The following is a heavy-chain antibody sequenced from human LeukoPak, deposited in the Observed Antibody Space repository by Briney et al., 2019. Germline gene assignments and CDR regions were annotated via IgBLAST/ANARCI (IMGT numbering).Heavy chain of an antibody. J-gene: IGHJ4*02. D-gene: IGHD1-26*01. V-gene: IGHV4-59*05. Sequence: SETLSLTCTVSGGSISNYYWSWIRQPPGEGLEWIGSIYYSGSTYYNPSLKSRVTISVDTSKNQFSPKLSSVTAADTAVYYCARHVGVGATLFDYWGQGTLVTVSS. CDR3: ARHVGVGATLFDY. CDR1: GGSISNYY. CDR2: IYYSGST.